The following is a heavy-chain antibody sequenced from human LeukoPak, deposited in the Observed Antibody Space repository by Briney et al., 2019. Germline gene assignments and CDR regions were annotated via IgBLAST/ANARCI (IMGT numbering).Heavy chain of an antibody. J-gene: IGHJ4*02. CDR2: ISNDGSNK. V-gene: IGHV3-30-3*01. Sequence: PGGSLRLSCAASGFTFNSYAMHWVRKAPGKGLEWVAVISNDGSNKYYADSVKGRFTISRDNSKNTLYLQMNSLRAEDTAVYYCASQGTDSSGYRDYWGQGTLVTVSS. CDR3: ASQGTDSSGYRDY. CDR1: GFTFNSYA. D-gene: IGHD3-22*01.